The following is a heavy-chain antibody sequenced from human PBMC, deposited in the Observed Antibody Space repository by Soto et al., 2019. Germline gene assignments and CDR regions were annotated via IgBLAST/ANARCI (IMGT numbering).Heavy chain of an antibody. J-gene: IGHJ4*02. V-gene: IGHV4-30-4*01. D-gene: IGHD3-22*01. CDR2: IYYSGST. Sequence: QVQLQESGPGLVKPSQTLSLTCTVSGGSISSGDYYWSWIRQPPGKGLEWIGYIYYSGSTYYNPSLKSRVTISVDTSKNQLSMKLSSVTAADTAVYYCARESALYDSSGYYSGYWGQGTLVTVSS. CDR1: GGSISSGDYY. CDR3: ARESALYDSSGYYSGY.